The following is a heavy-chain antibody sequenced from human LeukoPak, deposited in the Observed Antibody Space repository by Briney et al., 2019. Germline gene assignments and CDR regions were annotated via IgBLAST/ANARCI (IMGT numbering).Heavy chain of an antibody. V-gene: IGHV3-30*02. J-gene: IGHJ4*02. Sequence: PGGSLRLSCAASGFTFSSYVMHWVRQAPGKGLEWVALIWFDGSIKYYAHSVKGRFTISRDNSRNTLFLQMNSLRAEDTAVYYCAKDSRWLGELFTFYFDYWGQGTPVTVSS. CDR2: IWFDGSIK. D-gene: IGHD3-10*01. CDR3: AKDSRWLGELFTFYFDY. CDR1: GFTFSSYV.